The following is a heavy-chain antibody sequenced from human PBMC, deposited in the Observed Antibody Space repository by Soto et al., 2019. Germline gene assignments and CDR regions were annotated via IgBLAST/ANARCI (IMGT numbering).Heavy chain of an antibody. V-gene: IGHV1-2*04. D-gene: IGHD2-2*01. CDR2: INPNSGGT. CDR3: ARSVAVPAAMPLYYYYMDV. CDR1: GYTFTGYY. J-gene: IGHJ6*03. Sequence: VASVKVSCKASGYTFTGYYMHWVRQAPGQGLEWMGWINPNSGGTNYAQKFQGWVTMTRDTSISTAYMELSRLRSDDTAVYYCARSVAVPAAMPLYYYYMDVWGKGTTVTVSS.